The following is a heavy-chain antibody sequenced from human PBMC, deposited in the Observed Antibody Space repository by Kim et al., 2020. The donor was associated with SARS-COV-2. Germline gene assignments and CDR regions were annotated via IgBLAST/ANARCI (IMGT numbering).Heavy chain of an antibody. J-gene: IGHJ4*02. CDR2: IYYSGST. V-gene: IGHV4-39*01. Sequence: SETLSLTCTVSGGSISSSSYYWGWIRQPPGKGLEWIGSIYYSGSTYYNPSLKSRVTISVDTSKNQFSLKLSSVTAADTAVYYCARQGLDIVVVPAAIVAYLVGVGGIDYWGQGTLVTVSS. CDR1: GGSISSSSYY. CDR3: ARQGLDIVVVPAAIVAYLVGVGGIDY. D-gene: IGHD2-2*01.